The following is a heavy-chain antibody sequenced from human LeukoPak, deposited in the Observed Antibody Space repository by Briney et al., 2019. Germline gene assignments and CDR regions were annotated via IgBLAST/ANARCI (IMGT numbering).Heavy chain of an antibody. CDR1: GFTFSSYS. D-gene: IGHD2-15*01. V-gene: IGHV3-21*01. J-gene: IGHJ5*02. CDR3: ARIAAPCSGGSCYSAFWFDP. Sequence: PGGSLRLSCAACGFTFSSYSMNWVRQAPGKGLEWVSSISSSSSYIYYADSVKGRFTISRDNAKNSLYLQMNSLRAEDTAVYYCARIAAPCSGGSCYSAFWFDPWGQGTLVTVSS. CDR2: ISSSSSYI.